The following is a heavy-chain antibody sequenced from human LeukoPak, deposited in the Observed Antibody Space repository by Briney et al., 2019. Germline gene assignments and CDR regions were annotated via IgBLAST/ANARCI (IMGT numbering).Heavy chain of an antibody. CDR1: GGSISSGSYY. CDR3: ARDGYSSSWYQIDAFDI. J-gene: IGHJ3*02. D-gene: IGHD6-13*01. Sequence: SETLSLTCTVSGGSISSGSYYWSWIRRPAGKGLEWIGRIYTSGSTNYNPSLKSRVTISVDTSKNQFSLKLSSVTAADTAVYYCARDGYSSSWYQIDAFDIWGQGTMVTVSS. CDR2: IYTSGST. V-gene: IGHV4-61*02.